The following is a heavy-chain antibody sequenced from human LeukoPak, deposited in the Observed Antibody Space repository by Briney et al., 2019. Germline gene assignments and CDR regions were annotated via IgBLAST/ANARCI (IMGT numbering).Heavy chain of an antibody. Sequence: GGSLRLSCAASGFTFSSYGMHWVRQAPGKGLEWVAVIWYDGSNKYYADSVKGRFTISRDNSKNTLYLQMNSLRAEDTAVYYCARDIENVDIVATGRPIWGQGTMVTVSS. V-gene: IGHV3-33*01. D-gene: IGHD5-12*01. CDR2: IWYDGSNK. CDR1: GFTFSSYG. CDR3: ARDIENVDIVATGRPI. J-gene: IGHJ3*02.